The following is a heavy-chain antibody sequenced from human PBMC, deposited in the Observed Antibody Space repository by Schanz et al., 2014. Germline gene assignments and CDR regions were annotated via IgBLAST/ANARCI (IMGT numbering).Heavy chain of an antibody. CDR3: ARNRGSGGQNWYCDL. CDR1: GFTFSIYA. V-gene: IGHV3-64*04. Sequence: VHLVESGGGLVQPGGSLRLSCSASGFTFSIYAMHWVRQAPGKGLEYVSAISHDGYSTYYADSVKGRFTMSRDNAKNSLFLQLNSLRADDTAVYYCARNRGSGGQNWYCDLSGRGTLVTVSS. D-gene: IGHD1-26*01. J-gene: IGHJ2*01. CDR2: ISHDGYST.